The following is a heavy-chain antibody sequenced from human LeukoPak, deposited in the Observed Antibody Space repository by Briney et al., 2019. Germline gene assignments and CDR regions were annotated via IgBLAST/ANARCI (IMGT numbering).Heavy chain of an antibody. J-gene: IGHJ3*02. CDR1: GYIFTDYY. D-gene: IGHD3-22*01. CDR3: AREMDSSEAFDI. V-gene: IGHV1-2*02. Sequence: ASVKVSCKASGYIFTDYYMHWLRQAPGQGLEWMGWINPSRGGTNYAQKFQARVTMTRDTPIATTYMELNRLTSDDTAVYFCAREMDSSEAFDIWGQGTLVTVSS. CDR2: INPSRGGT.